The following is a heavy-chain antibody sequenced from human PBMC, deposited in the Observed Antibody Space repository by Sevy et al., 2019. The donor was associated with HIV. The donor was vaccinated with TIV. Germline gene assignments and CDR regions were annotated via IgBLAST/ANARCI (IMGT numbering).Heavy chain of an antibody. Sequence: GGSLRLSCAASGFTFSSYAMHWVRQAPGKGLEWVAVISYDGSNKYYADSVKGRFTISRDNSKNTLYLHMNSLRAEDTAVYYCASSTYYYDSSGYAPHYWGQGTLVTVSS. V-gene: IGHV3-30-3*01. CDR1: GFTFSSYA. CDR3: ASSTYYYDSSGYAPHY. J-gene: IGHJ4*02. D-gene: IGHD3-22*01. CDR2: ISYDGSNK.